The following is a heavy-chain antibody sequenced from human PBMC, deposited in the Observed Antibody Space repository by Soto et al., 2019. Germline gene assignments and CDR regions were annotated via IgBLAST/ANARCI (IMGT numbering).Heavy chain of an antibody. CDR1: GDSISSGDYY. J-gene: IGHJ4*02. CDR3: ARGAPVVNDY. V-gene: IGHV4-61*08. D-gene: IGHD3-22*01. Sequence: PSETLSLTCTVSGDSISSGDYYWSWIRQPPGKGLEWIGYIYYSGSTNYNPSLKSRVTISVDTSKNQFSLKLSSVTAADTAVYYCARGAPVVNDYWGQGTLVTVSS. CDR2: IYYSGST.